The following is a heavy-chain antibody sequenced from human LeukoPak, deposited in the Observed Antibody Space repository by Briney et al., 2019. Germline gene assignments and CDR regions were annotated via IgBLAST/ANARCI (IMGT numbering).Heavy chain of an antibody. Sequence: ASVKVSCKASGYTFNNYGIRWVRQAPGQGLEWMGWISAYNGNTNYAQKLQGRVTMTTDTSTSTAYMELRSLRSDDTAVYFCARGLGGAAHFDYWGQGTLVTVSS. D-gene: IGHD1-26*01. V-gene: IGHV1-18*01. J-gene: IGHJ4*02. CDR1: GYTFNNYG. CDR3: ARGLGGAAHFDY. CDR2: ISAYNGNT.